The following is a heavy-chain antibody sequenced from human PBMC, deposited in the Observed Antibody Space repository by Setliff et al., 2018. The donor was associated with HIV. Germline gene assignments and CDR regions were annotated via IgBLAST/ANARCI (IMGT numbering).Heavy chain of an antibody. V-gene: IGHV4-38-2*02. D-gene: IGHD3-3*01. CDR3: ARDFWSGLPY. J-gene: IGHJ4*02. CDR1: GYSISSGYY. CDR2: IYHSGST. Sequence: ETLSLTCTVSGYSISSGYYWGWIRQPPGKGLEWIGSIYHSGSTYYNPSLKSRVTISVDTSKNQFSLKLSSVTAADTAVYYCARDFWSGLPYWGQGTLVTVSS.